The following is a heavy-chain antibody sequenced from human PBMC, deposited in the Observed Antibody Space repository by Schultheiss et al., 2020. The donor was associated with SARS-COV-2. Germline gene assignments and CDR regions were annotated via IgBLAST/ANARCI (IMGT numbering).Heavy chain of an antibody. J-gene: IGHJ4*02. D-gene: IGHD5-24*01. Sequence: ASVKVSCKASGYTFTSYGISWVRQAPGQGLEWMGWINPNSGGTNYAQKFQGRVTMTRDTSISTAYMELSRLRSDDTAVYYCAREVEPSVQDYWGQGTLVTVSS. CDR2: INPNSGGT. CDR1: GYTFTSYG. CDR3: AREVEPSVQDY. V-gene: IGHV1-2*02.